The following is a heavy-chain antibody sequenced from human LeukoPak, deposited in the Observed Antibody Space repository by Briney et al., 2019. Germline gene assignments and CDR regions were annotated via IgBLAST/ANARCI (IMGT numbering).Heavy chain of an antibody. J-gene: IGHJ1*01. CDR1: GFTFSSYD. V-gene: IGHV3-23*01. CDR2: ISGSGGST. D-gene: IGHD4-17*01. CDR3: AKVSDGDYEEYFQH. Sequence: GASLRLSCAASGFTFSSYDMSWVRQAPGKVLEWVSAISGSGGSTYYADSVKGRFTISRDNSKNTLYLQMNSLRAEDTAVYYCAKVSDGDYEEYFQHWGQGTLVTVSS.